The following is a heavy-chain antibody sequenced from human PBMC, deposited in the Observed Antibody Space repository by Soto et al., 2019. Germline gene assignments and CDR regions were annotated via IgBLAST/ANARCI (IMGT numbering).Heavy chain of an antibody. D-gene: IGHD6-13*01. CDR2: IYYSGST. V-gene: IGHV4-31*03. CDR1: GGSISSGGYY. Sequence: SETLSLTCTVSGGSISSGGYYWSWIRQHPGKGLEWIGYIYYSGSTYYNPSLKSRVTISVDTSKNQFSLKLSSVTAADTAVYYCARAKGAAAGYYYYGMDVWGQGTTVTVSS. CDR3: ARAKGAAAGYYYYGMDV. J-gene: IGHJ6*02.